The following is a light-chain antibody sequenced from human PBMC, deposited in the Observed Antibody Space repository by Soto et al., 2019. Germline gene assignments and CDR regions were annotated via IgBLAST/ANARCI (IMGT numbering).Light chain of an antibody. Sequence: QSALTQPASVSGSPGQSITISCTGTSSDVGGYNYVSWYQQLPGKAPKLMIYDVSDRPSGVSNRFSASKSGNTASLTISGLQAEDEADYHCSSYRSSSTLYVFGTGTKLTVL. V-gene: IGLV2-14*03. CDR1: SSDVGGYNY. J-gene: IGLJ1*01. CDR2: DVS. CDR3: SSYRSSSTLYV.